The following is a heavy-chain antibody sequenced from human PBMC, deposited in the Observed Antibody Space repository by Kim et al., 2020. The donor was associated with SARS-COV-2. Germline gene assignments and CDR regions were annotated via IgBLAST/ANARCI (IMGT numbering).Heavy chain of an antibody. J-gene: IGHJ4*02. CDR1: GFTFSSYG. D-gene: IGHD1-26*01. Sequence: GGSLRLSCAASGFTFSSYGMSWVRQAPGKGLEWVSAISGNGAKTYYADSVRGRFTISRHNSKRTLYLQVNKLRAEDTALYYCAKEAGSYEFDYGGQGTLVTVYS. CDR3: AKEAGSYEFDY. V-gene: IGHV3-23*01. CDR2: ISGNGAKT.